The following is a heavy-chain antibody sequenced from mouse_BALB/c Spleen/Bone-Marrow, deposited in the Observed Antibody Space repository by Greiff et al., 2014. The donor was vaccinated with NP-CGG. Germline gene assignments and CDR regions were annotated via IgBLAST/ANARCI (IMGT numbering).Heavy chain of an antibody. D-gene: IGHD2-3*01. CDR3: ARHEPYDGYYYFDY. CDR1: GYTFTEYI. Sequence: VQLQQSGAGLVKPGASVKLSCKASGYTFTEYIIRWVKQRSGQGLEWIGWFYPGSRSIKYNEKFKDKATLTADKSSTTVYMELSRLTSEDSAVYFCARHEPYDGYYYFDYWGQGTTLTVSS. CDR2: FYPGSRSI. V-gene: IGHV1-62-2*01. J-gene: IGHJ2*01.